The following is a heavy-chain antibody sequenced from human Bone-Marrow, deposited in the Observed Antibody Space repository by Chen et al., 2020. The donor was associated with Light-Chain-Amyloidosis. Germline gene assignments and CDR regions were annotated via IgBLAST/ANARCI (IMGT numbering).Heavy chain of an antibody. J-gene: IGHJ3*02. V-gene: IGHV3-7*01. CDR1: GFTFSGYW. CDR3: VRDHNWAFDI. Sequence: EVPLVESGGGLVKPGGSLRLSCEASGFTFSGYWMSWVRQAPGKGLEWVANIKQSGSDKDYLESVKGRFTISRDNGKNSLYLQMNNLRAEDTAVYYCVRDHNWAFDIWGQGTVVTVSS. CDR2: IKQSGSDK.